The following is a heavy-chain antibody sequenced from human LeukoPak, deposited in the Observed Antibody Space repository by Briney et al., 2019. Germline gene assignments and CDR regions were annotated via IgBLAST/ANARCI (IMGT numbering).Heavy chain of an antibody. V-gene: IGHV5-51*01. J-gene: IGHJ4*02. D-gene: IGHD6-13*01. CDR1: GYAFTSYW. CDR2: IYPGDSDP. CDR3: VRHGLGSSWFGFDY. Sequence: GESLKTSLKGSGYAFTSYWIAWVRQVPGKGLGGMGIIYPGDSDPRYSPSFQGQVTISADKSISTAYLQWSSLEASDSAMYYCVRHGLGSSWFGFDYWGQGTLVTVSS.